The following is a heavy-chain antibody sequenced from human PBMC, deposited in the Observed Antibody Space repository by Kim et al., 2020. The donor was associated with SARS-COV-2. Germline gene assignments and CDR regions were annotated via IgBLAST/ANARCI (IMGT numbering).Heavy chain of an antibody. Sequence: LKTRVTISVDTSKNPFSLKLSSVTAADTAVYYCARVQGYCSGGSCYLFDYWGQGTLVTVSS. D-gene: IGHD2-15*01. CDR3: ARVQGYCSGGSCYLFDY. V-gene: IGHV4-30-2*05. J-gene: IGHJ4*02.